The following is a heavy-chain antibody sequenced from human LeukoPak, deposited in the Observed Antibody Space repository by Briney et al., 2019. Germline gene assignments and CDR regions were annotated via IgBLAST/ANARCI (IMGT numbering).Heavy chain of an antibody. J-gene: IGHJ5*01. CDR2: IHYSGST. CDR1: GGAISSSSYY. V-gene: IGHV4-39*07. Sequence: SETLSLTCTVSGGAISSSSYYWGWIRQPPGKGLEWIGTIHYSGSTYYNPSLKSRVTMSIDTSKSQFSLKLNSVTAADTAVYFCARGGASSKWLDSWGQGILVTVSS. CDR3: ARGGASSKWLDS. D-gene: IGHD4/OR15-4a*01.